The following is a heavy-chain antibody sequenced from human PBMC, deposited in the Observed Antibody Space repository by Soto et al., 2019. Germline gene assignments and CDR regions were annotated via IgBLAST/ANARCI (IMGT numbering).Heavy chain of an antibody. V-gene: IGHV3-30-3*01. Sequence: QVQLVESGGGVVQPGRSLRLSCAASGFTFSSYAMHWVRQAPGKGLGWVAVISYDGSNKYYADSVKGRFTISRDNSKNTLYLQMNSLRAEDTAVYYCASTPTSLDYWGQGTLVTVSS. J-gene: IGHJ4*02. CDR3: ASTPTSLDY. CDR1: GFTFSSYA. D-gene: IGHD1-26*01. CDR2: ISYDGSNK.